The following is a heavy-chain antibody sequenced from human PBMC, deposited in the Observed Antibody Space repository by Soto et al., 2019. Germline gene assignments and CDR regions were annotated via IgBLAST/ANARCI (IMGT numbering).Heavy chain of an antibody. D-gene: IGHD3-3*01. J-gene: IGHJ6*02. Sequence: KPGGSLRLSCAASGFTFSDYYMSWIRQAPGKGLEWVSYISSSGSTIYYADSVKGRFTISRDNAKNSLYLQMNSLRAEDTAVYYCACYGITIFGPAPGMDVWGQGTTVTVSS. CDR3: ACYGITIFGPAPGMDV. CDR1: GFTFSDYY. CDR2: ISSSGSTI. V-gene: IGHV3-11*01.